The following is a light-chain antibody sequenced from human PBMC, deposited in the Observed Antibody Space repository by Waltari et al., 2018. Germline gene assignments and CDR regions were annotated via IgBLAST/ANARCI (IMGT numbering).Light chain of an antibody. Sequence: EIVLTQSPGTLSLSPGEGATFSCRASQSVSRSLAWYQQKPGQAPRLLIYGASSRATCVPDRFSGSGSGTDFSLTISRLEPEDFAVYYCQHYVRLPVSFGQGTKVEIK. CDR2: GAS. CDR1: QSVSRS. CDR3: QHYVRLPVS. V-gene: IGKV3-20*01. J-gene: IGKJ1*01.